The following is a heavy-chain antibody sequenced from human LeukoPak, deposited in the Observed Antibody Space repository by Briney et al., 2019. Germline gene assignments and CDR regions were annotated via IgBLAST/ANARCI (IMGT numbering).Heavy chain of an antibody. CDR2: ISYDGSNK. D-gene: IGHD3-10*01. Sequence: PGRSLRLSCAASGFTFSSYGMHWVRQAPGKGLEWVAVISYDGSNKYYADSVKGRFTISRDNSKNTLYLQMNSLRAEDTAVYYCAKDSVVRGGIDYWGQGTLVTVSS. J-gene: IGHJ4*02. CDR3: AKDSVVRGGIDY. V-gene: IGHV3-30*18. CDR1: GFTFSSYG.